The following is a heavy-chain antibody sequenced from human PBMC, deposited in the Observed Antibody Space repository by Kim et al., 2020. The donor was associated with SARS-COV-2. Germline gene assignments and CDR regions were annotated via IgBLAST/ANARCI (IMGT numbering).Heavy chain of an antibody. CDR2: ISYDGSNK. CDR3: AKESRYSSGWTYYYYYG. CDR1: GFTFSAYG. D-gene: IGHD6-19*01. Sequence: GGSLRLSCAASGFTFSAYGIHWVRQAPGKGLEWVAIISYDGSNKYYADSVKGRFTISRDNSKNTLYLHMNSLRAEDTAIYYCAKESRYSSGWTYYYYYG. V-gene: IGHV3-30*18. J-gene: IGHJ6*01.